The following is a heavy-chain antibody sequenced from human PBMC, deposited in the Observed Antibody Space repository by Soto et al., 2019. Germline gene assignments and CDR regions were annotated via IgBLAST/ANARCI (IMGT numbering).Heavy chain of an antibody. J-gene: IGHJ6*02. V-gene: IGHV3-23*01. Sequence: PGGSLRLSCAASGFTFSSYAMSWVRQAPGKGLEWVSAISGSGGSTYYADSVKGRFTISRDNSKNTLYLQMNSLKTEDTAVYYCTEGSGSYYYGMDVWGQGTTVTV. CDR1: GFTFSSYA. D-gene: IGHD1-26*01. CDR3: TEGSGSYYYGMDV. CDR2: ISGSGGST.